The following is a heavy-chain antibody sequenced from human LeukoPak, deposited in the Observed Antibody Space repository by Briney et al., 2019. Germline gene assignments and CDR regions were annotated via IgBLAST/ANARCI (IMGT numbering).Heavy chain of an antibody. CDR2: IYYSGST. D-gene: IGHD4-17*01. J-gene: IGHJ3*02. Sequence: SETLSLTCTVSGGSISSYYWSWIRQPPGKGLEWIGYIYYSGSTNYNPSLKSRVTISVDTSKNQFSLKLSSVTAADTAVYYCARLNYGDYVRAFDIWGQGTMVTVSS. CDR1: GGSISSYY. V-gene: IGHV4-59*08. CDR3: ARLNYGDYVRAFDI.